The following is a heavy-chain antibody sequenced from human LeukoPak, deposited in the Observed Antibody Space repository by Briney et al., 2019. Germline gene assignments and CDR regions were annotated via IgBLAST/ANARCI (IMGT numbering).Heavy chain of an antibody. CDR3: TTQPLIEAGGAFDI. J-gene: IGHJ3*02. Sequence: GGSLRLSCATSGFTFTYTWMNWVRQGPGKGLEWVGRIKSIADGGTTDYAAPVKGRFTISRDDSKDTLYLQMNSLKSEDTAVYYCTTQPLIEAGGAFDIWGQGTMVTVSS. D-gene: IGHD1-26*01. V-gene: IGHV3-15*01. CDR1: GFTFTYTW. CDR2: IKSIADGGTT.